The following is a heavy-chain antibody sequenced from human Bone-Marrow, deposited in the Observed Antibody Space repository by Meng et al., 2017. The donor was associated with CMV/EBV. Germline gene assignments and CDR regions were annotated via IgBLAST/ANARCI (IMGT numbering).Heavy chain of an antibody. CDR2: INPNSGGT. J-gene: IGHJ4*02. Sequence: ASVKVSCKASGYTFTRYGISWVRQAPGQGLEWMGWINPNSGGTNYAQKFQGRVTMTRDTSISTAYMELSRLRSDDTAVYYCARGGRYYYGYGDYWGQGTLVTGSS. CDR3: ARGGRYYYGYGDY. D-gene: IGHD3-10*01. CDR1: GYTFTRYG. V-gene: IGHV1-2*02.